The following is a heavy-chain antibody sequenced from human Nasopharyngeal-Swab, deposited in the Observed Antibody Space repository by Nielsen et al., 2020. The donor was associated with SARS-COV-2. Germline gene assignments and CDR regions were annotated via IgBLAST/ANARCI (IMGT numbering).Heavy chain of an antibody. CDR2: INPSGGST. CDR1: GYTFTGYY. Sequence: ASVKVSCKASGYTFTGYYMHWVRQAPGQGLEWMGIINPSGGSTSYAQKFQGRVTMTRDTSTSTVYMELSSLRSEDTAVYYCARDPTLAVETETTYYYYGMDVWGQGTTVTVSS. CDR3: ARDPTLAVETETTYYYYGMDV. D-gene: IGHD6-19*01. V-gene: IGHV1-46*01. J-gene: IGHJ6*02.